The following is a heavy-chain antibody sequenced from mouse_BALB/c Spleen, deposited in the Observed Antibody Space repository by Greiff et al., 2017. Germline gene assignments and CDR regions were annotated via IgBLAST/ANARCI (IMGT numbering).Heavy chain of an antibody. D-gene: IGHD1-2*01. CDR3: ATFLTTATSGGFAY. V-gene: IGHV14-3*02. Sequence: VQLQQSGAELVKPGASVKLSCTASGFNIKDTYMHWVKQRPEQGLEWIGRIDPANGNTKYDPKFQGKATITADTSSNTAYLQLSSLTSEDTAVYYGATFLTTATSGGFAYWGQGTLVTVSA. J-gene: IGHJ3*01. CDR2: IDPANGNT. CDR1: GFNIKDTY.